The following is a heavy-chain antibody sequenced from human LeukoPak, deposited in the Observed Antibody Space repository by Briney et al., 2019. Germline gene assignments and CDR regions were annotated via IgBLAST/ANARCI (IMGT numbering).Heavy chain of an antibody. V-gene: IGHV3-30*04. J-gene: IGHJ6*02. Sequence: PGGSLRLSCAASGFTFSSYAMHWVRQAPGKGLEWVAVISHDGRNKYYADSVKGRFTISRDNSKNTLYLQMNSLRAEDTAVYYCARDAVTRITYYYYYGMDVWGQGTTVTVSS. CDR3: ARDAVTRITYYYYYGMDV. D-gene: IGHD4-17*01. CDR2: ISHDGRNK. CDR1: GFTFSSYA.